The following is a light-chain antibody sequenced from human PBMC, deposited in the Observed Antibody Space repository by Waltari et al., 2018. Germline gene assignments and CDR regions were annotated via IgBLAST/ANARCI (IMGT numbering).Light chain of an antibody. CDR3: QSYDGSLSGWV. CDR2: GAS. CDR1: NSNIGADYD. Sequence: QPVLTQPPSVSGAPGQRVTISCTGSNSNIGADYDVHWYQQLPGTAPKLLLTGASHRPSGVPDRFSCSKSGTSASLAITALQAEDEGDFYCQSYDGSLSGWVFGTGTTVTVL. J-gene: IGLJ1*01. V-gene: IGLV1-40*01.